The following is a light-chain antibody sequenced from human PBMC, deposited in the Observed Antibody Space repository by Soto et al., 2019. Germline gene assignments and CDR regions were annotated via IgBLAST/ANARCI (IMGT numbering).Light chain of an antibody. V-gene: IGLV2-14*01. CDR1: SSDVGGYNY. Sequence: QSALTQPASVSGSPGQSITISCTGTSSDVGGYNYVSWYQQYPGKAPKVMIYEVTNRPSGVSNRFSGSKSGNTASLTISGLQAEDEADYYCSSYGGGNTVVFGGGTKLTVL. CDR3: SSYGGGNTVV. CDR2: EVT. J-gene: IGLJ2*01.